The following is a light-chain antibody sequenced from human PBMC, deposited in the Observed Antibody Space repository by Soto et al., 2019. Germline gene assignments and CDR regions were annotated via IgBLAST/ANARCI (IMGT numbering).Light chain of an antibody. J-gene: IGLJ3*02. Sequence: QSVLTQPPSVSAAPGQKVTISCSGSSSNIGNNYVSWYQQLPGTAPKLLIYDNNKRPSGIPDRFSGSKSGTSGTLGITGLQTGDEADYYCGTWDSSLSAGVFGGGTQLTVL. CDR3: GTWDSSLSAGV. CDR1: SSNIGNNY. V-gene: IGLV1-51*01. CDR2: DNN.